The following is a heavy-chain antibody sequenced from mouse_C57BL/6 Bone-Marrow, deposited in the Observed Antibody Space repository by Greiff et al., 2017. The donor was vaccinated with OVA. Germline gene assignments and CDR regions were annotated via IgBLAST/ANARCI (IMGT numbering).Heavy chain of an antibody. Sequence: EVQLQESGPGLVKPSQSLSLTCSVTGYSITSGYYWNWIRQFLGNKLEWMGYISYDGSNNYNPSLKNRISITRDTAKNQFLLKLTSVTTEDTATYYCARPDEGYYPCWYFDVWGTGTTVTVSS. V-gene: IGHV3-6*01. CDR3: ARPDEGYYPCWYFDV. CDR1: GYSITSGYY. J-gene: IGHJ1*03. CDR2: ISYDGSN. D-gene: IGHD2-3*01.